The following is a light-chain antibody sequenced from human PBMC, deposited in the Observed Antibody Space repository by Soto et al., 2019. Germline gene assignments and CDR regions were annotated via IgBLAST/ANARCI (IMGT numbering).Light chain of an antibody. CDR3: QQYNNWPPELT. Sequence: EIVMTQSPATLSVSPGERATLSCRASQSVRINLAWYQQKPGQAPRLLIYGASSRATGIPARFSGSGSGTDFTLTIISLQSEDFAVYYCQQYNNWPPELTFGGGTKVEIK. CDR2: GAS. CDR1: QSVRIN. V-gene: IGKV3-15*01. J-gene: IGKJ4*01.